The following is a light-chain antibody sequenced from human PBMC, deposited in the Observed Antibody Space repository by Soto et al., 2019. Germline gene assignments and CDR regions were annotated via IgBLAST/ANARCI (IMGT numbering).Light chain of an antibody. CDR2: DAS. J-gene: IGKJ4*01. V-gene: IGKV3-11*01. CDR1: QSVSSY. CDR3: QQRSNWLT. Sequence: EIVLTQSPAALSLSPGERSTLSCRASQSVSSYLAWYQQKPGQAPRLLIYDASNRATGIPARFSGSGSGTDFTLTISSLEPEDFAVYYCQQRSNWLTFGGGTTVDIK.